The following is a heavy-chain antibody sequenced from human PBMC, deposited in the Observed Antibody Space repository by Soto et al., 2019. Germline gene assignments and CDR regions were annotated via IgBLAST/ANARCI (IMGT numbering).Heavy chain of an antibody. CDR3: AKDPGISALYLRTLTR. CDR1: GFTFSSYG. CDR2: ISYDGSNK. J-gene: IGHJ4*02. Sequence: GGSLRLSCAASGFTFSSYGMHWVRQAPGKGLEWVAVISYDGSNKYYADSVKGRFTISRDNSKNTLYLQMNSLRAEDTAVYYCAKDPGISALYLRTLTRWGQGTLVTVSS. V-gene: IGHV3-30*18. D-gene: IGHD1-1*01.